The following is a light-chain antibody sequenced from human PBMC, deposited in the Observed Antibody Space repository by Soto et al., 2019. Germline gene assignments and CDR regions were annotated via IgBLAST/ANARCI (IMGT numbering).Light chain of an antibody. V-gene: IGLV4-69*01. J-gene: IGLJ2*01. CDR2: VNSDGSH. CDR1: SGHSSYA. CDR3: QTWGTDPVV. Sequence: VLTQSPSASASLGASVKLTCTLSSGHSSYAIAWHQQQPEKGTRYLMNVNSDGSHSKGDGIPDRFSGSRSGAERYLTISSLQSEDEADYYCQTWGTDPVVFGGGTKLTVL.